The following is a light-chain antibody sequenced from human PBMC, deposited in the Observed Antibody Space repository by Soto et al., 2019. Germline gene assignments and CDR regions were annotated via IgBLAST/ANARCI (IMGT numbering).Light chain of an antibody. J-gene: IGKJ1*01. CDR2: GAS. V-gene: IGKV3-20*01. Sequence: IVLTQSPGALSLSPGERATLSCRASQSVSSTYLAWYQQKPGQAPRLLIYGASSRATGIPDRFSGSGSGTDFTLTISRLEPEDFAVYYCQQYTTSPPSWTFGQGTKVDIK. CDR3: QQYTTSPPSWT. CDR1: QSVSSTY.